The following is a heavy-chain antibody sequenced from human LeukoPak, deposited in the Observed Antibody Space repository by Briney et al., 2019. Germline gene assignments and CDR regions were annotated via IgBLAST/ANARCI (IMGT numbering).Heavy chain of an antibody. CDR2: MNPNSGNT. Sequence: ASVKVSCKASGYTFTSYDINWVRQATGQGLEWMGWMNPNSGNTGYAQKFQGRVTITRNTSISTAYMELSGLRSEDTAVYYCARGLWFGELWYFGYWGQGTLVTVSS. J-gene: IGHJ4*02. D-gene: IGHD3-10*01. V-gene: IGHV1-8*03. CDR1: GYTFTSYD. CDR3: ARGLWFGELWYFGY.